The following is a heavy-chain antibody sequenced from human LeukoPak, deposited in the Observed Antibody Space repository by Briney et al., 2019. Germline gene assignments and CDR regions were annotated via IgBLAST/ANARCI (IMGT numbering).Heavy chain of an antibody. Sequence: SGGSLRLSCAASGFTFSSYAMSWIRLAPGKGLEWVSAISGSGGSTYYADSVKGRFTISRDNSENTLYLQMNSLRAEDTAVYYCAKAVGYSYGYLDYWGQGTLVTVSS. CDR2: ISGSGGST. CDR1: GFTFSSYA. D-gene: IGHD5-18*01. J-gene: IGHJ4*02. CDR3: AKAVGYSYGYLDY. V-gene: IGHV3-23*01.